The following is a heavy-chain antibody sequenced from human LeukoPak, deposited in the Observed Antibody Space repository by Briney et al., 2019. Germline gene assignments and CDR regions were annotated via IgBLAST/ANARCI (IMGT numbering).Heavy chain of an antibody. Sequence: GGSLRLSCAASEFTFSSYAMSWVRRAPGKGLEWVSAISGSGGSTYYADSVKGRFTISRDNSKNTLYLQMNSLRAEDTAVYYCAKEMAPFYGSGDAFDIWGQGTMVTVSS. CDR3: AKEMAPFYGSGDAFDI. CDR1: EFTFSSYA. V-gene: IGHV3-23*01. D-gene: IGHD3-10*01. CDR2: ISGSGGST. J-gene: IGHJ3*02.